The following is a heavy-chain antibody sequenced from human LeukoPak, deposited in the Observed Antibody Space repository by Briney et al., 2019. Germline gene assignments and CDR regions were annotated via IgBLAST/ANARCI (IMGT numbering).Heavy chain of an antibody. Sequence: GGSLRLSCATSGFTFSTSWMHWVRQAPGKGLVWVSRINTDGNTRDYADSVNGRSTISREKAKNTLYLQMNSLRAADTAVYYCVRDMGYYDKVWGQGTLVTVSS. D-gene: IGHD3-22*01. CDR1: GFTFSTSW. V-gene: IGHV3-74*01. CDR2: INTDGNTR. CDR3: VRDMGYYDKV. J-gene: IGHJ4*02.